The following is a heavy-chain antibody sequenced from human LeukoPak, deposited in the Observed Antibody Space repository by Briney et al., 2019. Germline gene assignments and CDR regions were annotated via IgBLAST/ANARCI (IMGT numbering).Heavy chain of an antibody. CDR2: INPNSGGT. CDR3: ARELPGCSSGSCYHDPRHYYYYYMDV. CDR1: GYTFTGYY. J-gene: IGHJ6*03. Sequence: ASVKVSCKATGYTFTGYYMHWVRQAPGQGLEWMGWINPNSGGTNYAQKFQGRVTMTRDTSISTAYMELSSLRAEDTAVYFCARELPGCSSGSCYHDPRHYYYYYMDVWGKGTTVTISS. V-gene: IGHV1-2*02. D-gene: IGHD2-2*01.